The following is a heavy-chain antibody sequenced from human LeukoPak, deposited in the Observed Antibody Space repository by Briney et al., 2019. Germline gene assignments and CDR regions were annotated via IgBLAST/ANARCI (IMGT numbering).Heavy chain of an antibody. J-gene: IGHJ5*02. CDR3: AKGDKMLTWRRTYNRFDP. D-gene: IGHD3-16*01. Sequence: PGGSLRLSCAASGFTFRSYDMHWVRQATGKGLEWVSGIGTAGEIYYPGSVKGRFTISRENAKNSLYLQMNSLRAEDTAVYFCAKGDKMLTWRRTYNRFDPWGQGTLVTVSS. CDR2: IGTAGEI. CDR1: GFTFRSYD. V-gene: IGHV3-13*01.